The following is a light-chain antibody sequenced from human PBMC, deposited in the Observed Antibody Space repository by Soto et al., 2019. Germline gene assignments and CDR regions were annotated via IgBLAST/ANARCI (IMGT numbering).Light chain of an antibody. CDR3: QQRSKWPIT. J-gene: IGKJ5*01. CDR2: DAS. CDR1: QSVSTY. Sequence: EIVFTQSPATLSLSPGERAALSCRASQSVSTYLAWYQQKPGQAPRLFIYDASNRATGIPARFSGSGSGTDFTLTISSLEPEDFAVYYCQQRSKWPITFGQGTRLEIK. V-gene: IGKV3-11*01.